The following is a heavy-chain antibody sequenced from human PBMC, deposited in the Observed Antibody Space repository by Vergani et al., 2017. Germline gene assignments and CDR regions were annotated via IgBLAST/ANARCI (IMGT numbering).Heavy chain of an antibody. Sequence: QVQLVESGGGVVQRGGSPRLSCATSGFTLSNYDMQRIRQGPGKGLEFVAFIQFDGSNQYYADSVKGRFTLSRDFSKNTLYLQMNSLRTDDTATYYCAKHFRGWGIDYWGQGTQVIVSS. V-gene: IGHV3-30*02. CDR1: GFTLSNYD. D-gene: IGHD3-16*01. J-gene: IGHJ4*02. CDR2: IQFDGSNQ. CDR3: AKHFRGWGIDY.